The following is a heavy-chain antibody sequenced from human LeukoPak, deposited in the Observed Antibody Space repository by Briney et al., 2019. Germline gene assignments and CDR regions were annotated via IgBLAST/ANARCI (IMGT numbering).Heavy chain of an antibody. CDR2: ISYDGSNK. D-gene: IGHD2-21*01. CDR3: AKEGVRHIVVVSFYYYYYMDV. V-gene: IGHV3-30*18. J-gene: IGHJ6*03. CDR1: GFTFSSYG. Sequence: GGSLRLPCAASGFTFSSYGMHWVRQAPGKGLEWVAVISYDGSNKYYADSVKGRFTISRDNSKNTLYLQMNSLRAEDTAVYYCAKEGVRHIVVVSFYYYYYMDVWGKGTTVTVSS.